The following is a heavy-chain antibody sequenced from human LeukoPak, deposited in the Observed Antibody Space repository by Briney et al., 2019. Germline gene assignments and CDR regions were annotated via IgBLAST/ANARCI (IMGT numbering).Heavy chain of an antibody. CDR3: VKGWLLDS. V-gene: IGHV3-48*03. CDR1: GVSLSTTE. J-gene: IGHJ4*02. Sequence: GGSLRLSCAASGVSLSTTEINWVRQAPGNGLEWVSYILGTESVRNYADSVKGRFTIAIDHAKNSVFLHMSSLKAEDTAVYYCVKGWLLDSWGQGTLVTVSS. D-gene: IGHD5-12*01. CDR2: ILGTESVR.